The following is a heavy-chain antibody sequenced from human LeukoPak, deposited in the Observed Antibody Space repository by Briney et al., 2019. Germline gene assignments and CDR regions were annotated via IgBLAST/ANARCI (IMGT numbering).Heavy chain of an antibody. CDR3: ANSRSISLSGTVGH. J-gene: IGHJ4*02. CDR1: GFIFSSYW. CDR2: IKQGGSEN. D-gene: IGHD1/OR15-1a*01. V-gene: IGHV3-7*03. Sequence: GGSLRLSCAASGFIFSSYWMTWVRQAPGKGLEWVANIKQGGSENSYVDSVKGRFTISRDNAKNSLYLQINSLRAEDTAVYYCANSRSISLSGTVGHWGQGTLVTVSS.